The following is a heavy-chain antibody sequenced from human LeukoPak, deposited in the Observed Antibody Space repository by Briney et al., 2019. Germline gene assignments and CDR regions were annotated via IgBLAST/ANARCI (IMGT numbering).Heavy chain of an antibody. CDR1: GGSISSYY. V-gene: IGHV4-59*08. D-gene: IGHD5-18*01. J-gene: IGHJ4*02. Sequence: SETLSLTCTVSGGSISSYYWSWIRKPPGKGLEWIGYIYYSGSTNNNPSLKSRVMISVDTSKNQFSLKLSSVTAADTAVYYCARGGYIYGFDYWGQGTLVTVSS. CDR3: ARGGYIYGFDY. CDR2: IYYSGST.